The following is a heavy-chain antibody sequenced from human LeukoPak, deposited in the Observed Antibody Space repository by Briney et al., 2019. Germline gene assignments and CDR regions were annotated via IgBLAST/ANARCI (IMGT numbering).Heavy chain of an antibody. Sequence: GGSLRLSCAASGFTFSSYRMSWVRQAPGKGLEGVANIKQDGSEKYYVDSVKGRFTISRDNAKNSLYLQMNRLRAEDTAVYYCARHYCGGDCYFDYWGQGTLVTVSS. CDR2: IKQDGSEK. V-gene: IGHV3-7*03. CDR3: ARHYCGGDCYFDY. J-gene: IGHJ4*02. D-gene: IGHD2-21*02. CDR1: GFTFSSYR.